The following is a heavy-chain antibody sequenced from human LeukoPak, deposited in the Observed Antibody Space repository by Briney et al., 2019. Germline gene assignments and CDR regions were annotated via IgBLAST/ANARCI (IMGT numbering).Heavy chain of an antibody. CDR2: ISSSGSTI. Sequence: GGSLRLSCAASGFTFSDYYMSWIRQAPGKGLEWASYISSSGSTIYYADSVKGRFTISRDNAKNSLYLQMNSLRAEDTAVYYCARDGLTVGATPRKFFDYWGQGTLVTVSS. CDR1: GFTFSDYY. V-gene: IGHV3-11*04. CDR3: ARDGLTVGATPRKFFDY. J-gene: IGHJ4*02. D-gene: IGHD1-26*01.